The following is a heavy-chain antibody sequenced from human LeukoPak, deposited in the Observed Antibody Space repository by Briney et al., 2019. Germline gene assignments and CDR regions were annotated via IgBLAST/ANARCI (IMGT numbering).Heavy chain of an antibody. CDR1: GFTFSSYW. CDR2: IKQDGSEK. CDR3: AREDYYDSSGYATFDY. Sequence: GGSLRLSCAASGFTFSSYWMSWVRQAPGKGLEWVANIKQDGSEKYYVDSVKGRFTISRDNAKNSLYLQMNSLRAEDTAVYYCAREDYYDSSGYATFDYWSQGTLVTVSS. J-gene: IGHJ4*02. V-gene: IGHV3-7*01. D-gene: IGHD3-22*01.